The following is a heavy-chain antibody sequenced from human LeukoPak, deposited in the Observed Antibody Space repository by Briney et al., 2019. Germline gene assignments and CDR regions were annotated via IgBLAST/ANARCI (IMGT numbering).Heavy chain of an antibody. CDR2: ISYDGSNE. J-gene: IGHJ5*02. D-gene: IGHD3-3*01. V-gene: IGHV3-30*03. CDR3: ARDGDFWSGYNSNWFDP. Sequence: GGSLRLSCAASGFTFSYYGMHWVRQAPGKGLEWVVVISYDGSNEYYADSVKGRFTISRDNAKNTLYLQMNSLRAEDTAVYYCARDGDFWSGYNSNWFDPWGQGTLVTVSS. CDR1: GFTFSYYG.